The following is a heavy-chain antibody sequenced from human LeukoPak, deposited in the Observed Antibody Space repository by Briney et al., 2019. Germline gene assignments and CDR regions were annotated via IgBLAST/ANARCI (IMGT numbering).Heavy chain of an antibody. CDR3: ARGTERASWFDP. V-gene: IGHV4-30-2*01. CDR1: GGSISSGGYS. J-gene: IGHJ5*02. CDR2: IYHSGST. D-gene: IGHD1-1*01. Sequence: SETQSLTCAVSGGSISSGGYSWSWIRQPPGKGLEWIVYIYHSGSTYYSPSLKSRVTISVDRSKNQFSLKLSSVTAADTAVYYCARGTERASWFDPWGQGTLVTVSS.